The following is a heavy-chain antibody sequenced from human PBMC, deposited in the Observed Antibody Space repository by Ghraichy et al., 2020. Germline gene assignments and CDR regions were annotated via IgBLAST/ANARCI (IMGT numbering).Heavy chain of an antibody. CDR1: GFTLSNYW. Sequence: GSLNISCAASGFTLSNYWMHWVRQAPGKGLVWVSRIKSDGSSTSYADSVKGRFTISRDNAKNTLYLQMNSLRAEDTAVYYCAREYCSGGRCYFGTGGSHFDYWGQGTLVTVSS. J-gene: IGHJ4*02. V-gene: IGHV3-74*01. D-gene: IGHD2-15*01. CDR3: AREYCSGGRCYFGTGGSHFDY. CDR2: IKSDGSST.